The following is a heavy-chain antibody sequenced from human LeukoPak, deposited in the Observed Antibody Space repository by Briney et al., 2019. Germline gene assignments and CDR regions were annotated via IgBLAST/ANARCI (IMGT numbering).Heavy chain of an antibody. Sequence: SVKVSCKASGGTFSSYAISWVRQAPGQGLEWMGGIIPIFGTANYAQKFQGRVTITTDESTSTAYMELSSLRSEDTAVYYCATSHDSAGNDWGQGTLVTVSS. D-gene: IGHD2-15*01. V-gene: IGHV1-69*05. CDR3: ATSHDSAGND. CDR2: IIPIFGTA. J-gene: IGHJ4*02. CDR1: GGTFSSYA.